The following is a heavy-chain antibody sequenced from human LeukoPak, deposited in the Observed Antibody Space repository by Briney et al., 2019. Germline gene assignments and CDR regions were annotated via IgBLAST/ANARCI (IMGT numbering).Heavy chain of an antibody. CDR3: ARDASPGYDYDILTGYYPFDY. Sequence: GGSLRLSCAASGFTFDDYGMSWVRQAPGKGLEWVSGINWNGGSAGYADSVKGRFTISRDNAKNFLYLQMNSLRAEDTALYYCARDASPGYDYDILTGYYPFDYWGQGTLVTVSS. CDR1: GFTFDDYG. CDR2: INWNGGSA. V-gene: IGHV3-20*04. D-gene: IGHD3-9*01. J-gene: IGHJ4*02.